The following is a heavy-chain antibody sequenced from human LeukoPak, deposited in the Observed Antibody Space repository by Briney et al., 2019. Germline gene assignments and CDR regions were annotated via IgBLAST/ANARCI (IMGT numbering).Heavy chain of an antibody. J-gene: IGHJ4*02. CDR2: ISSSSSYI. D-gene: IGHD6-19*01. CDR1: GFTFSSYS. Sequence: GGSLRLSCAASGFTFSSYSMNWVRQAPGKGLEWVSSISSSSSYIYYADSVEGRFTISRDNSKNTLYLQMNSLRAEDTAVYYCAKDPWQGLVKYFDYWGQGTLVTVSS. CDR3: AKDPWQGLVKYFDY. V-gene: IGHV3-21*04.